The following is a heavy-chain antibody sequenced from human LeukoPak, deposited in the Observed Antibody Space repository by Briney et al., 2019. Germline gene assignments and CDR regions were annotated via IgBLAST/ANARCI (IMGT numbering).Heavy chain of an antibody. CDR2: ISTYDGNA. J-gene: IGHJ4*02. V-gene: IGHV1-18*01. CDR3: GRAPSGFTYGPGDH. D-gene: IGHD3-10*01. Sequence: ASVKVSCKASGYSFTSYGFTWVRQAPGQGLEWMGWISTYDGNANYAQKLQGRVTMTTDTSTITAYMELRSLRSDDTAVYYCGRAPSGFTYGPGDHWGQGTLVTVSS. CDR1: GYSFTSYG.